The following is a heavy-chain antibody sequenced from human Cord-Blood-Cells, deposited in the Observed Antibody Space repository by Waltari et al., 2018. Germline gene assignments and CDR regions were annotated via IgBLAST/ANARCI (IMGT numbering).Heavy chain of an antibody. Sequence: VQLQQWGAGLLKPSEPLSLTCAAYGGAFSGYYWIWIRQHPGKGLEWIGEINHSGSTNYNPSLKSRVTISVDTSKNQFSLKLSSVTAADTAVYYCARGRGSSSSFPGYYFDYWGQGTLVTVSS. CDR1: GGAFSGYY. D-gene: IGHD6-6*01. J-gene: IGHJ4*02. CDR3: ARGRGSSSSFPGYYFDY. CDR2: INHSGST. V-gene: IGHV4-34*01.